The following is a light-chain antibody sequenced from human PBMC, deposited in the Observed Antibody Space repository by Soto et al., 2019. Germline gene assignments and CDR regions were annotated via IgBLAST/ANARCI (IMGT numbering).Light chain of an antibody. V-gene: IGKV3-20*01. CDR1: QKVTSNY. CDR3: QQFERPPCT. Sequence: EIVLTQSPGTLSLSPGETATLSCRASQKVTSNYLAWYQQKRGQAPRLLSFGASHKAPVVPDRFSDSGSWTDFTLPISGLEPEDFAVYYCQQFERPPCTFGQGTNLAIK. CDR2: GAS. J-gene: IGKJ2*02.